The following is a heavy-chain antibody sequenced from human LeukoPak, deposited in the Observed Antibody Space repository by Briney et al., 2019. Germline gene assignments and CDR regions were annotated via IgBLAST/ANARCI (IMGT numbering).Heavy chain of an antibody. CDR3: VRGRYCNSISCDYFDY. D-gene: IGHD2-2*01. CDR2: IKEDGSEK. V-gene: IGHV3-7*01. CDR1: GFTFSSYW. Sequence: GGSLRLSCAASGFTFSSYWMSWVRQAPGEGLEWVANIKEDGSEKYYVDSVEGRFTISRDNAKNSLYLQMNSLRAEDTAVYYCVRGRYCNSISCDYFDYWGQGTLVTVSS. J-gene: IGHJ4*02.